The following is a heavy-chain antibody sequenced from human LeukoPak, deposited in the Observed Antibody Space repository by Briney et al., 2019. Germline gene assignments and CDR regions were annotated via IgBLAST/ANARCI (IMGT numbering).Heavy chain of an antibody. CDR3: ARGYGDYED. Sequence: SETLSLTCTVSGGSISSYYWSWIRQPPGKGLEWIWYIYHSGSTYYNPSLKSRVTISVDRSKNQFSLKLSSVTAADTAVYYCARGYGDYEDWGQGTLVTVSS. V-gene: IGHV4-59*12. D-gene: IGHD4-17*01. CDR2: IYHSGST. CDR1: GGSISSYY. J-gene: IGHJ4*02.